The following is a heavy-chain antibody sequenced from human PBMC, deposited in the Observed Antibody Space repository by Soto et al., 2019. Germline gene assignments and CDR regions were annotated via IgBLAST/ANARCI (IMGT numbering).Heavy chain of an antibody. D-gene: IGHD6-6*01. CDR2: IYYSGST. CDR3: AHHGAEYSASPFNH. Sequence: SETLSLTCTVSGGSISSSTYYWGWIRQPPGKGLEWIGSIYYSGSTYYNPSLKSRVTISVDTSKNQLSLKLSSVTAADTAVYYCAHHGAEYSASPFNHWGQGTLVTASS. CDR1: GGSISSSTYY. V-gene: IGHV4-39*01. J-gene: IGHJ4*02.